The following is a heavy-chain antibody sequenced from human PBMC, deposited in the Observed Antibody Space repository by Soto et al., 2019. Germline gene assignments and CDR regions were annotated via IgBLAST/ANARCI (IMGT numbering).Heavy chain of an antibody. D-gene: IGHD4-17*01. CDR3: AKVHYGDDDWYFDL. V-gene: IGHV3-23*01. J-gene: IGHJ2*01. CDR1: GFTYSAYA. CDR2: ISGSGDST. Sequence: EMQLLESGGGLVQPGGSQRLSCAASGFTYSAYAMSWVRQAPGEGLEWVSSISGSGDSTYYADSVEGRFTISRDNSKNTLFLQMIGLRGEDTAVYYCAKVHYGDDDWYFDLWGRGTLVTVSS.